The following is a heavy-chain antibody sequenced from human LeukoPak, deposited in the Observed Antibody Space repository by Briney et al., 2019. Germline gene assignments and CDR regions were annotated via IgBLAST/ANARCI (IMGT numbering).Heavy chain of an antibody. CDR2: INHSGST. CDR1: GGSFSGYY. D-gene: IGHD6-6*01. V-gene: IGHV4-34*01. Sequence: SETLSLTCAVYGGSFSGYYWSWIRQPPGKGLEWIGEINHSGSTNYNPSLKSRVTISVDTSKNQFSLKLSSVTAADTAVYYCARLVDSSSSFVFDYWGQGTLVTVSS. J-gene: IGHJ4*02. CDR3: ARLVDSSSSFVFDY.